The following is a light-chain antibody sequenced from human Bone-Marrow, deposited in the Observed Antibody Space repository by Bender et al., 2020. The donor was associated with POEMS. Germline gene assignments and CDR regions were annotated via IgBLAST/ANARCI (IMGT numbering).Light chain of an antibody. CDR1: KLVDKY. CDR2: HDT. Sequence: SYELSQPPSVSVSPGQTATITCSGDKLVDKYVSWYQQKPGQSPVVVIYHDTKRPSGIPARFSGSKSGTSASLAISDIQSEDEGDYYCSSWDDSLSGWVFGGGTKLTVL. CDR3: SSWDDSLSGWV. J-gene: IGLJ3*02. V-gene: IGLV3-1*01.